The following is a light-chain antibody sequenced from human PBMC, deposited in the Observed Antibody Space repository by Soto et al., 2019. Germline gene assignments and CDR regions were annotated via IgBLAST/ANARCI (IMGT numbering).Light chain of an antibody. J-gene: IGLJ1*01. CDR3: SSYAGSSNV. Sequence: QSVLTQPPSASGAPGQSVAISCTGTSSDVGGYNYVSWYQQHPRKADKLMIYEVNKRPSGVPDRFSGAESGNTASLTVSGLHAEDEADYYSSSYAGSSNVFGAGSKVTVL. CDR2: EVN. V-gene: IGLV2-8*01. CDR1: SSDVGGYNY.